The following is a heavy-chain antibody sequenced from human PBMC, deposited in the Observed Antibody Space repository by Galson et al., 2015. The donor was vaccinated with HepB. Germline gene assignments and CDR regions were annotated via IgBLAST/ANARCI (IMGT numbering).Heavy chain of an antibody. J-gene: IGHJ4*02. CDR3: AKRRHGLFDY. CDR1: GFTFSSYA. CDR2: ISDSGANT. V-gene: IGHV3-23*01. Sequence: SLRLSCAASGFTFSSYAMSWVRQAPGKGLEWVSAISDSGANTYYADSVKGRFTISRDNSKNTLYLQMNSLRAEDTALYYCAKRRHGLFDYWGQGTLVTVSS.